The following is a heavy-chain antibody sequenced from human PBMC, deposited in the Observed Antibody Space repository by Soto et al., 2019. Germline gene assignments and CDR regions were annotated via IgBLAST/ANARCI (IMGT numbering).Heavy chain of an antibody. CDR1: GFTFDDYA. CDR2: ISWNSGSI. D-gene: IGHD4-4*01. CDR3: AKGLRIQYYFDY. V-gene: IGHV3-9*01. Sequence: EVQLVESGGGLVQPGRSLRLSCAASGFTFDDYAMHWVRQAPGKGLEWVSGISWNSGSIGYADSVKGRFTISRDNAKNSLYLQMNSLRAEDTALYYCAKGLRIQYYFDYWGQGTLVTVSS. J-gene: IGHJ4*02.